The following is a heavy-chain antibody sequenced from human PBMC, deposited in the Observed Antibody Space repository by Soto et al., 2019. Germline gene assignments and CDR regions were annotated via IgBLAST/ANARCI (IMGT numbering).Heavy chain of an antibody. CDR2: IIPIFGTA. V-gene: IGHV1-69*13. CDR1: GGTFSSYA. D-gene: IGHD6-19*01. J-gene: IGHJ6*02. CDR3: ARDLYKWLVPRTIYFGMDV. Sequence: SVKVSCKASGGTFSSYAISWVRQAPGQGLEWMGGIIPIFGTANYAQKFQGRVTITADESTSTAYMELSSLRSEDTAVYYCARDLYKWLVPRTIYFGMDVWGQGTKVT.